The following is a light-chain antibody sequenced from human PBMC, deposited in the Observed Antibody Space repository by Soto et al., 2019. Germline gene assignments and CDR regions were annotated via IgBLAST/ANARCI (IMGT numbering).Light chain of an antibody. J-gene: IGKJ1*01. Sequence: EIVLTQSRGTLSSSPGERATLSCRASQSISSNYLAWYQQKPGQAPRLLIYGASTRATGIPDRFSGSGSGTDFTLTISRLEPEDFAVYYGQQYGSSPLTFGQGTKVDIK. V-gene: IGKV3-20*01. CDR2: GAS. CDR3: QQYGSSPLT. CDR1: QSISSNY.